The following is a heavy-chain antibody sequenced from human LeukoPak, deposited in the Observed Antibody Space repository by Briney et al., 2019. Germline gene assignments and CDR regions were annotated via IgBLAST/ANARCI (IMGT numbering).Heavy chain of an antibody. D-gene: IGHD5-24*01. J-gene: IGHJ4*02. CDR1: VGSFSGYY. CDR2: INHSGST. V-gene: IGHV4-34*01. CDR3: ARRWLHRKGFDY. Sequence: SETLSLTCAVYVGSFSGYYWSWIRQPPGKGLEWIGEINHSGSTNYNPSLKSRVTISVDTSKNQFSLKLSSVTAADTAVYYCARRWLHRKGFDYWGQGTLVTVSS.